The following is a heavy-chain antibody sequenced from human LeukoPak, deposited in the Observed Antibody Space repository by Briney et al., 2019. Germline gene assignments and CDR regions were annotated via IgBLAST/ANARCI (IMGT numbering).Heavy chain of an antibody. J-gene: IGHJ5*02. CDR1: GDSVSSNSAA. D-gene: IGHD2-2*01. Sequence: SQTLSLTCAISGDSVSSNSAAWNWIRQSPSRGLEWLGRTYYRSKWYNDYAVSVKSRITINPDTSKNQFSLQLNSVTPEDTAVYYCARDPALYCSSTGCPMNWFDPWGQGTLVTVSS. CDR2: TYYRSKWYN. V-gene: IGHV6-1*01. CDR3: ARDPALYCSSTGCPMNWFDP.